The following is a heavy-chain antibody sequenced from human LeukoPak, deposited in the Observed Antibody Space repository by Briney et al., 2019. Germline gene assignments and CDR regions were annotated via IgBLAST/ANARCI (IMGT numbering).Heavy chain of an antibody. CDR3: ARENYYYDSSGYYYIYYIDV. Sequence: GGSLRLSCAASEFTVSSNYMSWVRQAPGKGLEWVSVIYSGSSTYYADSVKGRFTISRDNSKNTLYLQMNSLRAEDTAVYYCARENYYYDSSGYYYIYYIDVWGKGTTVTVSS. CDR1: EFTVSSNY. J-gene: IGHJ6*03. V-gene: IGHV3-53*01. D-gene: IGHD3-22*01. CDR2: IYSGSST.